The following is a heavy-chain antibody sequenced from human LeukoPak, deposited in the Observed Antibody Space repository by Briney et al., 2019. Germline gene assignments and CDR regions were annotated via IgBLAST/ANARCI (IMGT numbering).Heavy chain of an antibody. D-gene: IGHD3-16*01. J-gene: IGHJ4*02. CDR3: ARDASMINFDY. CDR2: ITTSTGKP. Sequence: ASEKVSCKASGYTFTVYSINWLRQAPGQGLEWMGWITTSTGKPTYAQGFTGRFVFSLDTSVSTTYLHINSLKAEDTAVYYCARDASMINFDYWGQGSLVTVSS. CDR1: GYTFTVYS. V-gene: IGHV7-4-1*02.